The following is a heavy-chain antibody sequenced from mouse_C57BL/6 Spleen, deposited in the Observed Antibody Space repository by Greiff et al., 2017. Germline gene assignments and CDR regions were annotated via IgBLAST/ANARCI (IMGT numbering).Heavy chain of an antibody. CDR3: ARRDYYGSSYDY. D-gene: IGHD1-1*01. J-gene: IGHJ2*01. V-gene: IGHV5-4*01. Sequence: EVQLVESGGGLVKPGGSLKLSCAASGFTFSSYAMSWVRQTPEKRLEWVATISDGGSYTYYPDNVKGRFTISRDNAKNNLYLQMSHLKSEDTAMYYCARRDYYGSSYDYWGQGTTLTVSS. CDR2: ISDGGSYT. CDR1: GFTFSSYA.